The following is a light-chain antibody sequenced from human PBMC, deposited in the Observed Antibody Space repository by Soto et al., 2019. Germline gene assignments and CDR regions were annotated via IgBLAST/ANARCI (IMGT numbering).Light chain of an antibody. CDR2: GSS. V-gene: IGKV3-20*01. Sequence: EVVLTQSPGTLSLSPGERATLSCRASQSVSNNHFAWYQQKPGQAPRLLIFGSSDRATGIPDRFSGSGSGTVFTLTISRLEAEDFAVYYCQQYGSSPPYTFGQGTKLEIK. CDR3: QQYGSSPPYT. CDR1: QSVSNNH. J-gene: IGKJ2*01.